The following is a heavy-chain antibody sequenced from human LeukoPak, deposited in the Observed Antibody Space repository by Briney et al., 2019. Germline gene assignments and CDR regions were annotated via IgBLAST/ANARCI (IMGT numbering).Heavy chain of an antibody. J-gene: IGHJ5*02. D-gene: IGHD6-19*01. CDR2: ITSSRSYI. Sequence: PGGSLTLSCAASGFTFSSYSMNWVRQAPGKGLEWVSSITSSRSYIYYADSVKGRFTISRDNAKNSLYLQMNSLRAEDTAVYYCAREMLAAVAAQSWGQGTLVTVSS. V-gene: IGHV3-21*01. CDR1: GFTFSSYS. CDR3: AREMLAAVAAQS.